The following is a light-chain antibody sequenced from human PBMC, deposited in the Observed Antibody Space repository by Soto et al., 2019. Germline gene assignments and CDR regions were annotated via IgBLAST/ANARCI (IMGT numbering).Light chain of an antibody. V-gene: IGKV1-33*01. CDR3: LQYANLPLT. CDR2: DAS. J-gene: IGKJ4*01. Sequence: DIQMTQSPSSLSASVGDRITITCQASQDIRNYLNWFQQKPGKAPQLLIFDASNLEPGVPSSFSGSGSGKEFTLTISSLQPEDFATYYCLQYANLPLTFGGGTKVEIK. CDR1: QDIRNY.